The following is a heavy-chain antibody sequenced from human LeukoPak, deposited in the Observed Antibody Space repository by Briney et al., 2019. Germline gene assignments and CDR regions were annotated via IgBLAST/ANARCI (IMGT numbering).Heavy chain of an antibody. V-gene: IGHV3-7*02. CDR3: ARVSVGGTNWFDP. CDR2: INRDGSEK. D-gene: IGHD1-26*01. CDR1: GFTLSSYW. Sequence: PGGSLRLSCAASGFTLSSYWMSWVRQAPGKGLEWVANINRDGSEKYYVDSVKGRFTISRDNAKNSLYLQMNSLRAEDTSVYYCARVSVGGTNWFDPWGQGTLVTVSS. J-gene: IGHJ5*02.